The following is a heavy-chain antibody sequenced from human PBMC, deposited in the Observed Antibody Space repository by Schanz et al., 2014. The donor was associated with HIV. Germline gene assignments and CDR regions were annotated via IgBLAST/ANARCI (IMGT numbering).Heavy chain of an antibody. J-gene: IGHJ6*02. CDR2: FNPNSGGR. CDR3: AREPSFSGLDV. CDR1: GGAFSSYA. D-gene: IGHD6-6*01. Sequence: QVQLVQSGAEVKKPGSSVKVSCKASGGAFSSYAISWVRQAPGQGLEWMGWFNPNSGGRIYPQKFEGRGTMTRDTSISTAYMELSSLRYDDTAVYYCAREPSFSGLDVWGQGTTVIVSS. V-gene: IGHV1-2*02.